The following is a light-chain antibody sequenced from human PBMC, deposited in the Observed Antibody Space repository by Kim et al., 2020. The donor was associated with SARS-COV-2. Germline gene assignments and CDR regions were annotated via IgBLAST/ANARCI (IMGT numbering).Light chain of an antibody. V-gene: IGLV4-69*02. CDR3: QTWATGLPV. J-gene: IGLJ7*01. CDR2: LNSDGSP. CDR1: SGHREYA. Sequence: FPRTCTQSSGHREYAIAWHQPQPEKGPRYLINLNSDGSPNKADGIHDRFSGASPGAERYLTTSGLQSEDEADYYCQTWATGLPVFGGGTRLTVL.